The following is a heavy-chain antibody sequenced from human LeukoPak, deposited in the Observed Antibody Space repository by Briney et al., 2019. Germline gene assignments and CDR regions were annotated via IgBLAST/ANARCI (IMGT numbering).Heavy chain of an antibody. D-gene: IGHD3-10*01. Sequence: SETLSLTCTVSGGSINNYYWSWIRQSPGRGLEWIGYIYYSGNTNYAPSLKSRVTISVDTSKNQFSLRLSSVTAADTAVNYCARSGSYIAMYYYYAMDVWGQGTTVTVSS. CDR3: ARSGSYIAMYYYYAMDV. CDR1: GGSINNYY. CDR2: IYYSGNT. J-gene: IGHJ6*02. V-gene: IGHV4-59*08.